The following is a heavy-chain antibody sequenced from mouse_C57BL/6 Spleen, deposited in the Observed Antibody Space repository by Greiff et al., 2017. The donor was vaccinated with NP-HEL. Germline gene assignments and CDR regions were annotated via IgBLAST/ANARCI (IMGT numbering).Heavy chain of an antibody. CDR1: GYTFTDYY. CDR3: ARGYYGPFFAY. J-gene: IGHJ3*01. V-gene: IGHV1-76*01. Sequence: LVESGAELVRPGASVKLSCKASGYTFTDYYINWVKQRPGQGLEWIARIYPGSGNPYYNEKFKGKATLTAEKSSSTAYMQLSSLTSEDSAVYFCARGYYGPFFAYWGQGTLVTVSA. D-gene: IGHD1-2*01. CDR2: IYPGSGNP.